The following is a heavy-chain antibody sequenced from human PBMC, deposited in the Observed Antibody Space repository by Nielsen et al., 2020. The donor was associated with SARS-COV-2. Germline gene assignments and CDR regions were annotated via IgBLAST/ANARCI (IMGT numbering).Heavy chain of an antibody. Sequence: SETLSLTCTVSGGSISSGGYYWSWIRQHPGKGLEWIGYIYYSGSTYYNPSLKSRVTISVDTSKNQFSLKLSSVTAADTAVYYCARADGRDRIDYWGQGTLVTVSS. J-gene: IGHJ4*02. CDR2: IYYSGST. V-gene: IGHV4-31*03. CDR3: ARADGRDRIDY. D-gene: IGHD1-26*01. CDR1: GGSISSGGYY.